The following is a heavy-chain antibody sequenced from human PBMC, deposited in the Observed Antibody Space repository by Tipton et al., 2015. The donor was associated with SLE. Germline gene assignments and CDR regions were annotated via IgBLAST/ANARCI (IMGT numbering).Heavy chain of an antibody. CDR3: ARGDYGSGSYYNARRREPFDY. CDR2: INHSGST. V-gene: IGHV4-34*01. J-gene: IGHJ4*02. CDR1: GGSFSGYY. Sequence: TLSLTCAVYGGSFSGYYWSWIRQPPGKGLEWIGEINHSGSTNYNPSLKSRVTLSVDTSKNQFSLKLSSVTAADTAVYYCARGDYGSGSYYNARRREPFDYWGQGTLVTVSS. D-gene: IGHD3-10*01.